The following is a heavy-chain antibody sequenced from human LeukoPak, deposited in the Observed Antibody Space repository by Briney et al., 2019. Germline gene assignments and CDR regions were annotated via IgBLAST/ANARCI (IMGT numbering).Heavy chain of an antibody. V-gene: IGHV3-30-3*01. D-gene: IGHD2-21*02. J-gene: IGHJ4*02. CDR2: ISYDGSNK. CDR1: GVTFSSYA. CDR3: ARGIIVVVTDIDY. Sequence: LPGRSLRLSCAASGVTFSSYAMHWVRQAPGKGLEWVAVISYDGSNKYYADSVKGRFTISRDNSKNTLYLQMNSLRAEDTAVYYCARGIIVVVTDIDYWGQGTLVTVSS.